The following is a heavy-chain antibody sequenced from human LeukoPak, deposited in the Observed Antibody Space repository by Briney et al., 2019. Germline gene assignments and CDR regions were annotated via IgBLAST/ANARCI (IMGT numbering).Heavy chain of an antibody. D-gene: IGHD6-13*01. CDR3: ARVERNSSSGAHDY. J-gene: IGHJ4*02. Sequence: SETLSLTCTVSGYSISSGYYWGWIRQPPGKGLEWIGEIYHSGSTNYNPSLKSRVTISVDKSKNQFSLKLSSVTAADTAVYYCARVERNSSSGAHDYWGQGTLVTVSS. V-gene: IGHV4-38-2*02. CDR2: IYHSGST. CDR1: GYSISSGYY.